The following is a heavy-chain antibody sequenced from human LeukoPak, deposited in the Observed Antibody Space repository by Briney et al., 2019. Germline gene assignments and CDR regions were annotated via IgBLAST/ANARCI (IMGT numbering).Heavy chain of an antibody. V-gene: IGHV4-34*01. J-gene: IGHJ4*02. D-gene: IGHD6-19*01. Sequence: SETLSLTCAVYGGSFSGYYWSWIRQPPGKGLEWIGEINHSGSTNYNPSLKSRVTISVDTSKNQFSLKLSSVTAADTAVYYCARGPGIAVDWGQGALVTVSA. CDR2: INHSGST. CDR1: GGSFSGYY. CDR3: ARGPGIAVD.